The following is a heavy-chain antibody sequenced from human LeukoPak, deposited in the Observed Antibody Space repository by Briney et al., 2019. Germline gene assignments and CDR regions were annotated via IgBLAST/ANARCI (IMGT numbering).Heavy chain of an antibody. Sequence: PGGSLRLSCAASGFTFSSYSMNWVRQAPGKGLEWVSSISSSSSYIYYADSVKGRFTISRDNAKNSLYLQMNSLRAEDTAVYYCARERSRGYSSNWFDPWGQGTLVTVSS. CDR1: GFTFSSYS. D-gene: IGHD6-13*01. V-gene: IGHV3-21*01. CDR2: ISSSSSYI. CDR3: ARERSRGYSSNWFDP. J-gene: IGHJ5*02.